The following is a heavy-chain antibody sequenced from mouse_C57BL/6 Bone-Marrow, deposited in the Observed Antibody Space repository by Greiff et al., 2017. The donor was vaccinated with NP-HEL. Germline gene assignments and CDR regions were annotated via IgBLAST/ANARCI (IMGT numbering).Heavy chain of an antibody. V-gene: IGHV2-2*01. Sequence: VQRVESGPGLVQPSQSLSITCTVSGFSLTSYGVHWVRQSPGKGLEWLGVLWSGGSTDYNAAFISRLSISKDNSKSQVFFKMNRLQADDTAIYYWARGGLRRRFAYWGQGTLVTVSA. CDR1: GFSLTSYG. CDR2: LWSGGST. D-gene: IGHD2-4*01. J-gene: IGHJ3*01. CDR3: ARGGLRRRFAY.